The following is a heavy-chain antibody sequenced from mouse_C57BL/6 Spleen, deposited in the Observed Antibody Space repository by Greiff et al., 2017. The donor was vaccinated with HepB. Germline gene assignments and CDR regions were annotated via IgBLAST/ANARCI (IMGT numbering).Heavy chain of an antibody. CDR3: ARSSSYVDY. CDR2: IYPGDGDI. D-gene: IGHD1-1*01. V-gene: IGHV1-82*01. Sequence: QVQLQQSGPELVKPGASVKISCKASGYAFSSSWMNWVKQRPGKGLEWIGRIYPGDGDINYNGKFKGKATLTADKSSSTAYMQLSSLTSEDSAVYFCARSSSYVDYWGQGTTLTVSS. CDR1: GYAFSSSW. J-gene: IGHJ2*01.